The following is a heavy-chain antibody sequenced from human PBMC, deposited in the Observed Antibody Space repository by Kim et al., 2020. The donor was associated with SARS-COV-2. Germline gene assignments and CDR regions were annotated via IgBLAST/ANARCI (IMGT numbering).Heavy chain of an antibody. CDR3: ARDRAPRIAAAGPFDY. V-gene: IGHV3-33*01. Sequence: GGSLRLSCAASGFTFSSYGMHWVRQAPGKGLEWVAVIWYDGSNKYYADSVKGRFTISRDNSKNTLYLQMNSLRAEDTAVYYCARDRAPRIAAAGPFDYWGQGTLVTVSS. CDR1: GFTFSSYG. CDR2: IWYDGSNK. D-gene: IGHD6-13*01. J-gene: IGHJ4*02.